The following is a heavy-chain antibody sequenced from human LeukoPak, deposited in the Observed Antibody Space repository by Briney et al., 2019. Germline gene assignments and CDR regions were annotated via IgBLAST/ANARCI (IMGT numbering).Heavy chain of an antibody. CDR3: ARGSSRSPRDAFDI. Sequence: ASVKVSCKASGYTFTNYYMHWVRQAPGQGLEWMGIISPSGSSTTYAQKFQGRVTMTRDMSTTTVYMELSSLRSEDTAVYYCARGSSRSPRDAFDIWGQGTMVSVS. V-gene: IGHV1-46*01. J-gene: IGHJ3*02. CDR1: GYTFTNYY. CDR2: ISPSGSST.